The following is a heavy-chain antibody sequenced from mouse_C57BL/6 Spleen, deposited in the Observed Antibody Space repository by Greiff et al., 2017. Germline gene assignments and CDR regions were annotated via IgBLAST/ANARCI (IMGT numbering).Heavy chain of an antibody. J-gene: IGHJ4*01. CDR1: GYTFTDYY. D-gene: IGHD1-1*01. V-gene: IGHV1-26*01. CDR3: ASYYGSSSLYAMDY. CDR2: INPNNGGT. Sequence: VQLKQSGPELVKPGASVKISCKASGYTFTDYYMNWVKQSHGKSLEWIGDINPNNGGTSYNQKFKGKATLTVDKSSSTAYMELRSLTSEDSAVYYCASYYGSSSLYAMDYWGQGTSVTVSS.